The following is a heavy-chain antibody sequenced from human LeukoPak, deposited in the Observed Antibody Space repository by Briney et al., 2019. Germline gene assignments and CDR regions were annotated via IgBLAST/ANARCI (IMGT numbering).Heavy chain of an antibody. J-gene: IGHJ3*02. CDR3: ARSSPYCSSTSCYNDAFDI. CDR1: GFTFSSYS. V-gene: IGHV3-21*01. Sequence: GGSLRLSCAASGFTFSSYSMNWVRQAPGKGLEGVSSISSSSSYIYYADSVKGRFTISRDNAKNSLYLQMNSLRAEDTAVYYCARSSPYCSSTSCYNDAFDIWGQGTMVTVSS. D-gene: IGHD2-2*02. CDR2: ISSSSSYI.